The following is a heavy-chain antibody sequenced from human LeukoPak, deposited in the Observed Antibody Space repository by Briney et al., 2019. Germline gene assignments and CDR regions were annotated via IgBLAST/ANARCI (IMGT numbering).Heavy chain of an antibody. CDR1: GGSIISGDYY. J-gene: IGHJ3*02. D-gene: IGHD2-2*02. V-gene: IGHV4-30-4*08. CDR3: ARAGVVPAAINRAFDI. CDR2: IYHNGDT. Sequence: SEALSLTCIVSGGSIISGDYYWSWIRQPPGKGLEWIGYIYHNGDTYYNPSLKSRVSISVDTSKNQFSLKLSSVTAADTAVYYCARAGVVPAAINRAFDIWGQGSVVTVSS.